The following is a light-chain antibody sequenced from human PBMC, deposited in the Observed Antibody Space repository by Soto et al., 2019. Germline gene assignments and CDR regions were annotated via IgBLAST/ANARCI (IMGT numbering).Light chain of an antibody. J-gene: IGLJ3*02. CDR2: DVS. CDR1: SSDVGGYNS. CDR3: ISYTTSSTVV. V-gene: IGLV2-14*01. Sequence: QSAPTQPASVSGSPGQSITISCTGTSSDVGGYNSVSWYQQHPGNAPKLMIYDVSNRPSGVSNRFSGSKSGNTASLIISGLQAEDEADYYCISYTTSSTVVFGGGTKVTVL.